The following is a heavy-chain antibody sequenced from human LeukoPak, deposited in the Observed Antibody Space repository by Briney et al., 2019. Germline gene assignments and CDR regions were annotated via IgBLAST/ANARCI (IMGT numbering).Heavy chain of an antibody. D-gene: IGHD6-6*01. V-gene: IGHV4-31*03. CDR1: GGSISSGGYY. J-gene: IGHJ5*02. CDR2: IYYSGST. CDR3: ARMRSSSWGRRNNWFDP. Sequence: PSETLSLTCTVSGGSISSGGYYWSWIRQHPGKGLEWIGYIYYSGSTYYNPSLKSRVTISVDTSKNQFSLKLSSVTAADTAVYYCARMRSSSWGRRNNWFDPWGQGTLVTVSS.